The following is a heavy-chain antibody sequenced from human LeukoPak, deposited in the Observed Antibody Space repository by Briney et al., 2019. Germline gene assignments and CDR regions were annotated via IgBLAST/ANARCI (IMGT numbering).Heavy chain of an antibody. CDR2: IYYSGST. J-gene: IGHJ3*02. CDR3: ARDRGYYDSSGYYYGAFDI. V-gene: IGHV4-59*01. D-gene: IGHD3-22*01. Sequence: SETLSLTCTVSGGSISSYYWSWIRQPPGKGLEWIGYIYYSGSTNYNPPLKSRVTISVDTSKNQFSLKLSSVTAADTAVYYCARDRGYYDSSGYYYGAFDIWGQGTMVTVSS. CDR1: GGSISSYY.